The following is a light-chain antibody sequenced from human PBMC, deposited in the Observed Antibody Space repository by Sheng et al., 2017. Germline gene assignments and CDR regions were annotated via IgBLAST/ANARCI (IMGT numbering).Light chain of an antibody. J-gene: IGKJ3*01. Sequence: EIVMTQSPATLSLSPGERATLSCRASQSVSSNVAWYQQKPGLAPRLLIYAASTRATGIPARFSGSGSGTDFTLTISSLEPEDFAVYYCQQRSNWPLTFGPGTKVDI. CDR1: QSVSSN. CDR3: QQRSNWPLT. V-gene: IGKV3-11*01. CDR2: AAS.